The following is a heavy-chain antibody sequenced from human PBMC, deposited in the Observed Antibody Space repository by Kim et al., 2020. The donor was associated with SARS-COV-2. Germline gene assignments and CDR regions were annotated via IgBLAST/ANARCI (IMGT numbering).Heavy chain of an antibody. D-gene: IGHD3-10*01. J-gene: IGHJ4*02. V-gene: IGHV3-23*01. CDR2: ISGTGGAT. Sequence: GGSLRLSCAASGLTFSSYAMIWVRQAPGKGLEWVSLISGTGGATEYAASVKGRFTISRDNSKNTLYLQMNSLRAEDTAFYFCAKGLQLYYYGLVSAFDYWGQGTLVTVSS. CDR1: GLTFSSYA. CDR3: AKGLQLYYYGLVSAFDY.